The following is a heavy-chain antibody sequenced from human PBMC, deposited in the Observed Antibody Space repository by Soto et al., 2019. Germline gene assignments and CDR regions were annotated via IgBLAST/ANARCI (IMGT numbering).Heavy chain of an antibody. V-gene: IGHV4-4*02. CDR1: GGSISSSNW. D-gene: IGHD5-12*01. Sequence: SETLSLTCVVSGGSISSSNWWSWVRQPPGKGLEWIGEIYHSGSTNYNPSLKSRVTISVDKSKNQFSLKLSSVTAADTAVYYCARRNSGYDVYGMDVWGQGTTVTVSS. CDR3: ARRNSGYDVYGMDV. CDR2: IYHSGST. J-gene: IGHJ6*02.